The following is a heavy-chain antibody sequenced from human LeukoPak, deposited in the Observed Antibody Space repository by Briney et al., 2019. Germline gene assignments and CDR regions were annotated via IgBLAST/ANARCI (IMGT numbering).Heavy chain of an antibody. CDR1: GFTFRTYS. J-gene: IGHJ3*02. CDR3: ARGRHMSGSYWGSLTIGGADYAFDI. CDR2: ISSTSNYI. V-gene: IGHV3-21*01. Sequence: GGSLRLSCVASGFTFRTYSMNWVRQAPGKGLEWVSSISSTSNYIYYADSVKGRFTISRDHAKNSLYLQMNSLRAEDTAVYYCARGRHMSGSYWGSLTIGGADYAFDIWGQGTMVTVSS. D-gene: IGHD1-26*01.